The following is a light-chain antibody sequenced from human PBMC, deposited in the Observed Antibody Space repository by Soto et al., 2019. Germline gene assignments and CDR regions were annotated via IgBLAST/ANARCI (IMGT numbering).Light chain of an antibody. CDR1: SSNIERNY. CDR2: RDD. J-gene: IGLJ1*01. V-gene: IGLV1-47*01. CDR3: AAWDDSLNAFFV. Sequence: QSVLTQPPSASGTPGQRVTISCSGSSSNIERNYVYWYQHPPGAAPRLLMFRDDHRPAGVPVRFSASKSGTSASLAINGLRSEDEADYYCAAWDDSLNAFFVFGTGTQLTVL.